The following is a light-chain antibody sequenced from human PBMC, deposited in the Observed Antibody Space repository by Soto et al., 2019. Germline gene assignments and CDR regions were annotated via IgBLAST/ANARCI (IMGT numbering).Light chain of an antibody. CDR2: RAS. CDR3: QQYNNWPVT. V-gene: IGKV3D-15*01. Sequence: EIVXTXSPGTLSFSPXDRATTACRASQSVSNKYVAWYQQKPGQAPRLLIFRASNKATGVPARFSGSGSGTEFTLTISSLQSEDFAVYYCQQYNNWPVTFGQGTRLEIK. CDR1: QSVSNK. J-gene: IGKJ5*01.